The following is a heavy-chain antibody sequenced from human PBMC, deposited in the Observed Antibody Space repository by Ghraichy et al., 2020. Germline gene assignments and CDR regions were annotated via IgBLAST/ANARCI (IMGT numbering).Heavy chain of an antibody. CDR3: AKGSCSSTSCYKGGFYFDY. Sequence: GGSLRLSCAASGFTFDDYAMHWVRQAPGKGLEWVSGISWNSGSIGYADSVKGRFTISRDNAKNSLYLQMNSLRAEDMALYYCAKGSCSSTSCYKGGFYFDYWGQGTLVTVSS. D-gene: IGHD2-2*02. CDR1: GFTFDDYA. CDR2: ISWNSGSI. J-gene: IGHJ4*02. V-gene: IGHV3-9*03.